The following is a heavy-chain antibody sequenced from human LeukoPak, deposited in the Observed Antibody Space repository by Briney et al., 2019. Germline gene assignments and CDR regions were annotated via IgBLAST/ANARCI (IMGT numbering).Heavy chain of an antibody. CDR1: GFTDSRNY. V-gene: IGHV3-53*01. D-gene: IGHD3-10*01. J-gene: IGHJ3*02. Sequence: GGSVSLSCAVSGFTDSRNYMSWVREAPGKGGEWVSDIYSGGSTYYADSVKGRFSISRDNSKNRLYLQMNSLRAEDTAVYYCARDGNFGYDAFDIWGQGTMATVSS. CDR3: ARDGNFGYDAFDI. CDR2: IYSGGST.